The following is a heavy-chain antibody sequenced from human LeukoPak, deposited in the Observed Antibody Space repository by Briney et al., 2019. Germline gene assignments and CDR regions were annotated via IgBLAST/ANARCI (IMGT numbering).Heavy chain of an antibody. V-gene: IGHV3-48*03. D-gene: IGHD3-10*01. J-gene: IGHJ5*02. Sequence: GGSLRLSCAASGFTFSSYEMNWVRQAPGKGLEWVSYISSSGSTIYYADSVKGRFTISRDNSKNTLYLQMNSLRAEDTAVYYCARELLWLGEAAGFDPWGQGTLVTVSS. CDR1: GFTFSSYE. CDR2: ISSSGSTI. CDR3: ARELLWLGEAAGFDP.